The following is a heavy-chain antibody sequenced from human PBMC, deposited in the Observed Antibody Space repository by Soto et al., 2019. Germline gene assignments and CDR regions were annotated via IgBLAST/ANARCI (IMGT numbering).Heavy chain of an antibody. CDR3: ARDRGSSGYYVLDFDY. V-gene: IGHV1-18*01. D-gene: IGHD3-22*01. Sequence: DTVKVSCMASVYTFTSYGIIWVRQAPRQVLEWMGWISAYNGNSNYGQKLQGRVTMTTDTSTSTDYMELRRLRSDDTAVYYCARDRGSSGYYVLDFDYWGKETLVTVAS. CDR1: VYTFTSYG. J-gene: IGHJ4*02. CDR2: ISAYNGNS.